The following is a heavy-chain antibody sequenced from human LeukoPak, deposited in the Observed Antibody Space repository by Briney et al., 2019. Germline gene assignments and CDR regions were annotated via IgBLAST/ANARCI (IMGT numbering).Heavy chain of an antibody. CDR1: GFTLSSYS. V-gene: IGHV3-74*01. J-gene: IGHJ4*02. CDR3: ARSSSASYDF. Sequence: GGSLRLSCAASGFTLSSYSMHWVRQAPGKGLVWVSRINSDGSSISYADSVKGRFTISRDNAKNTVYLQMNSLRGEDTAVYYCARSSSASYDFWGQGTLVTVSS. CDR2: INSDGSSI. D-gene: IGHD2-2*01.